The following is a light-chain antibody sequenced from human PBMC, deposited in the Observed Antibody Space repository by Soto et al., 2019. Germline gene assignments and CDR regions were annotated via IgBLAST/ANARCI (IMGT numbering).Light chain of an antibody. CDR3: AAWDDSLSGYV. V-gene: IGLV1-47*01. CDR1: RSNIGSNY. CDR2: RNN. J-gene: IGLJ1*01. Sequence: QSVLTQPPSASGTPGQRVTISCSGSRSNIGSNYVYWYQQLPGTAPKLLIYRNNQRPSGVPDRCSGSKSGTSASLAISGLRSEDEADYYCAAWDDSLSGYVFGTGTKLTVL.